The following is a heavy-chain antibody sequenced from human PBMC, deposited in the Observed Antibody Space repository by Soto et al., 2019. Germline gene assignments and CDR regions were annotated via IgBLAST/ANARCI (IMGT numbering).Heavy chain of an antibody. Sequence: SETLSLTCTVSGGPISSSSYYWGWIRQPPGKGLEWIGSIYYSGSTYYNPSLKSRVTISVDTSKNQFSLKLTSVTAADTAVYYSARHDYSNYAGWFDPWGKGTRVTVSS. J-gene: IGHJ5*02. CDR1: GGPISSSSYY. V-gene: IGHV4-39*01. CDR2: IYYSGST. D-gene: IGHD4-4*01. CDR3: ARHDYSNYAGWFDP.